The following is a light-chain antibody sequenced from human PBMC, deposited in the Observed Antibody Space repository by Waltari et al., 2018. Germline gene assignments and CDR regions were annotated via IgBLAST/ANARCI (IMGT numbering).Light chain of an antibody. J-gene: IGLJ3*02. CDR3: CSYAGAV. V-gene: IGLV2-23*01. CDR2: EGS. CDR1: SSGVGSYNL. Sequence: QSALTQPASVSGSPGQSLTISCTGTSSGVGSYNLVSWYQQHPGKAPKLMIYEGSKWPSGVSNRFSGSKSGNTASLTISGLQAEDEADYYCCSYAGAVFGGGTKLTIL.